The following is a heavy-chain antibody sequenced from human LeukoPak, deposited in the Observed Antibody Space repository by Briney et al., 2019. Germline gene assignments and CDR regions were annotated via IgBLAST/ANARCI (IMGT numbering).Heavy chain of an antibody. D-gene: IGHD6-6*01. Sequence: GASVKVSCKASGYTFNSYGISWVRQAPGQGLEWMGWISAYNGNTNYAQKLQGRVTMTTDTSTSTAYMELSSLRSDDTAVYYCARDLYSSSSVYYYYYMDVWGKGTTVTVSS. CDR2: ISAYNGNT. CDR3: ARDLYSSSSVYYYYYMDV. CDR1: GYTFNSYG. J-gene: IGHJ6*03. V-gene: IGHV1-18*01.